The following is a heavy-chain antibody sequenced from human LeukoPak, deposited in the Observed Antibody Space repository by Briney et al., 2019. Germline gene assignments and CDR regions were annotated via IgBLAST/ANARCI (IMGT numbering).Heavy chain of an antibody. V-gene: IGHV4-30-4*01. Sequence: SQTLSLTCTVSGGSISSGDYYWSWIRQPPGKGLEWIGYIYYSGSTYYNPSLKSRDTISVDTSKNQFSLKLSSVTAADTAVYYCARVMEGYYYDSSGYYLWFDPWGQGTLVTVSS. CDR3: ARVMEGYYYDSSGYYLWFDP. CDR1: GGSISSGDYY. CDR2: IYYSGST. D-gene: IGHD3-22*01. J-gene: IGHJ5*02.